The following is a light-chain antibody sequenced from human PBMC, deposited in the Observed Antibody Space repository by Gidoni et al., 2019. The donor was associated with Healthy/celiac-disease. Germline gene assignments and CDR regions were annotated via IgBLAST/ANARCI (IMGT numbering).Light chain of an antibody. J-gene: IGKJ2*03. CDR2: WAS. CDR1: QSVLYSSNNKNY. Sequence: DIVMTQSPDSLAVSLGERATINCKSSQSVLYSSNNKNYLAWYQQKPGQPPKLLIYWASTRESGVPDRFSGSGSGTDFTLTISSLQAEDVAVYYCQHHHPVGFGQGTKLEIK. CDR3: QHHHPVG. V-gene: IGKV4-1*01.